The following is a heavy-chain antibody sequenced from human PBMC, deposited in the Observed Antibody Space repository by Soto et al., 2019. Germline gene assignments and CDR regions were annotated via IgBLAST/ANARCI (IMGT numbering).Heavy chain of an antibody. J-gene: IGHJ6*02. V-gene: IGHV4-30-4*01. Sequence: PSETLSLTCTVSGGSISSGDYYWSWIRQPPGKGLEWIGYIYYSGSTYYNPSLKSRVTISVDTSKNQFSLKLSSVTAADTAVYYCARGATMVREPPRDYYYRMDVWGQGTTVT. D-gene: IGHD3-10*01. CDR2: IYYSGST. CDR1: GGSISSGDYY. CDR3: ARGATMVREPPRDYYYRMDV.